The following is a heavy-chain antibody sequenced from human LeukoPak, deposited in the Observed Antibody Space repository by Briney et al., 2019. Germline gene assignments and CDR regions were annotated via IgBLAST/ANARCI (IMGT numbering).Heavy chain of an antibody. D-gene: IGHD1-7*01. CDR2: ISAYNGNT. J-gene: IGHJ4*02. CDR3: ARVKGDWNYGTVYYFDY. Sequence: ASVKVSCKASGYTFTSYGISWVRQAPGQGLEWMGWISAYNGNTNYAQKLQGRVTMTTDTSTSTAYMELRNLRSDDTAVCYCARVKGDWNYGTVYYFDYWGQGTLVTVSS. CDR1: GYTFTSYG. V-gene: IGHV1-18*01.